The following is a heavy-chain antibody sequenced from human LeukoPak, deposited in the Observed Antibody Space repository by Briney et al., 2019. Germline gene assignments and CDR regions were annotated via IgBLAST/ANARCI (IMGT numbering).Heavy chain of an antibody. CDR1: GGTFSSYA. J-gene: IGHJ4*02. Sequence: SVKVSCKASGGTFSSYAISWVRQAPGQGLEWMGGIIPIFGTANYAQKFQGRVTITTDESTSTAYMELSSLRSEDTAVYYCARRKDGMNRYGYGNYEVFDYWGQGTLVTVSS. CDR3: ARRKDGMNRYGYGNYEVFDY. V-gene: IGHV1-69*05. CDR2: IIPIFGTA. D-gene: IGHD4-11*01.